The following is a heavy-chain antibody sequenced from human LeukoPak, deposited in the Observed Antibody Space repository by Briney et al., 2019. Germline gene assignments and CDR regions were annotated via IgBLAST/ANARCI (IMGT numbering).Heavy chain of an antibody. CDR1: GYTFTGYY. CDR2: INQNSGGT. V-gene: IGHV1-2*02. CDR3: ARGILLWFGELPRFDP. D-gene: IGHD3-10*01. J-gene: IGHJ5*02. Sequence: EASVKVSCKASGYTFTGYYMHWVRQAPGQGLEWMGWINQNSGGTSYAQKFQGRVTMTRDTSISTAYMKLSRLRSDDTAVYYCARGILLWFGELPRFDPWGQGTLVTVSS.